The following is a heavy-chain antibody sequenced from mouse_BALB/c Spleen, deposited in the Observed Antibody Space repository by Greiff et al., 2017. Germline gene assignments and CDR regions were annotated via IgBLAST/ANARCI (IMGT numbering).Heavy chain of an antibody. Sequence: EVQLVESGPGLVKPSQSLSLTCSVTGYSITSGYYWNWIRQFPGNKLEWMGYISYDGSNNYNPSLKNRISITRDTSKNQFFLKLNSVTTEDTATYYGARDDGHDWYFDVWGAGTTVTVSS. CDR3: ARDDGHDWYFDV. CDR2: ISYDGSN. D-gene: IGHD2-3*01. V-gene: IGHV3-6*02. CDR1: GYSITSGYY. J-gene: IGHJ1*01.